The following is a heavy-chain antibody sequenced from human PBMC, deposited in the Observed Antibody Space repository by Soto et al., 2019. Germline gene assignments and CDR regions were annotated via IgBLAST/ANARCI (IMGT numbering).Heavy chain of an antibody. CDR3: SRNQVSSGPGYDVDD. D-gene: IGHD3-22*01. J-gene: IGHJ4*02. Sequence: GGSLRLSSAASGFTFNSFAIHWIRPAPGKGLERVALISYDGRNKYYADSVKSRFTLSRDNSKNMLYLQMNSIRTDYSAVYYCSRNQVSSGPGYDVDDCVPGTLVTVSS. CDR2: ISYDGRNK. CDR1: GFTFNSFA. V-gene: IGHV3-30-3*01.